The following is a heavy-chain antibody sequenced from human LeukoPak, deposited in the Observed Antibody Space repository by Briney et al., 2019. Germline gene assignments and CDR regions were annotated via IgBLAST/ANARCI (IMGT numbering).Heavy chain of an antibody. CDR2: IDTSGST. Sequence: SQTLSLTCTVSGGSISSGSYYWIWIRQPAGKGLEWIGSIDTSGSTNYNPSLKSRVTISVDTAKNQFSLKLSSVTAADTAVYYCARTYYHDSSGYPKLNDYWGQGTLVTVSS. J-gene: IGHJ4*02. D-gene: IGHD3-22*01. CDR3: ARTYYHDSSGYPKLNDY. CDR1: GGSISSGSYY. V-gene: IGHV4-61*02.